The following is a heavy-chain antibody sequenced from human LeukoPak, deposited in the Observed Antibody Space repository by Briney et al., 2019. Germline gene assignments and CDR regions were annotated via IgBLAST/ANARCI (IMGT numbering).Heavy chain of an antibody. D-gene: IGHD6-13*01. CDR2: IIPILGIA. CDR3: ARDLGAAADYYYYYGMDV. Sequence: SVTVSCKASGGTFTSYTISWVRQAPGHGLEWMGRIIPILGIANYAQKFQGRVTITADKSTSTAYMELSSLRSEDTAVYYCARDLGAAADYYYYYGMDVWGQGTTATVSS. J-gene: IGHJ6*02. V-gene: IGHV1-69*04. CDR1: GGTFTSYT.